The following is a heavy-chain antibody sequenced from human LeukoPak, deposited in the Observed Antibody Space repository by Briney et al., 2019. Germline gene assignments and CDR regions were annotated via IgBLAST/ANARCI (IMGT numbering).Heavy chain of an antibody. V-gene: IGHV3-23*01. CDR2: LSGVGGGT. D-gene: IGHD3-22*01. CDR3: TQVHGTSGYYYHFDS. J-gene: IGHJ4*02. CDR1: GFTFSSYA. Sequence: GGSLRLSCAASGFTFSSYAMSWVRQAPGKGLEWVSTLSGVGGGTNYGDSVKGRFTISRDNSKNTVYLQMNSLRAEGTDVYYCTQVHGTSGYYYHFDSWSQGTLVTVSS.